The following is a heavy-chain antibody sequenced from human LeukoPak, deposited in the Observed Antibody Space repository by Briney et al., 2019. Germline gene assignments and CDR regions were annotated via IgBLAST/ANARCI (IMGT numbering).Heavy chain of an antibody. D-gene: IGHD2-2*01. V-gene: IGHV4-59*07. CDR2: ISHSGYT. CDR3: ARTTEDCSSTSCYQYWFDP. CDR1: GGSISSYY. J-gene: IGHJ5*02. Sequence: SDTLSLTCSVFGGSISSYYWSWIRQPPGKGLEWIGYISHSGYTNYNPSLKSRVTTSVDTSKKQISLKVRSVTAADTAVYYCARTTEDCSSTSCYQYWFDPGGQGTLVTVSS.